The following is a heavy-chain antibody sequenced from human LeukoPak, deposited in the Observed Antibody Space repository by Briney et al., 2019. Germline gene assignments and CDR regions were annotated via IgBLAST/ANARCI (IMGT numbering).Heavy chain of an antibody. Sequence: GASVKVSCKASGYTFTSYGISWVRQAPEQGLEWMGWISAYNGNTNYAQKLQGRVTMTTDTSTSTAYMELRSLRSDDTAVYYCARELGYCSGGSCSTRSFDYWGQGTLVTVSS. J-gene: IGHJ4*02. CDR1: GYTFTSYG. V-gene: IGHV1-18*01. D-gene: IGHD2-15*01. CDR2: ISAYNGNT. CDR3: ARELGYCSGGSCSTRSFDY.